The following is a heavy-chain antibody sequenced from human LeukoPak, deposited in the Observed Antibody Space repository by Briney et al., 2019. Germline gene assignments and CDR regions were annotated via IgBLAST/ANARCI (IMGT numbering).Heavy chain of an antibody. CDR1: GYTFTSYG. Sequence: RASVKVSCKASGYTFTSYGISWVRQAPGQGLEWMGWIGAYNGNTNYAQKLQGRVTMTTDTSTSTAYMELRSLRSDDTAVYYCARDNEYCSGGSCYSGEWFDPWGQGTLVTVSS. CDR3: ARDNEYCSGGSCYSGEWFDP. J-gene: IGHJ5*02. CDR2: IGAYNGNT. D-gene: IGHD2-15*01. V-gene: IGHV1-18*01.